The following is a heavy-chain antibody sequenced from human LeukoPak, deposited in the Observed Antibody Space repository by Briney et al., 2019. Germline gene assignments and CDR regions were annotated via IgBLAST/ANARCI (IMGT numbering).Heavy chain of an antibody. CDR3: ASYYDSSGYLIDY. CDR1: GGTFSSYA. Sequence: SVKVSCKASGGTFSSYAISWVRQAPGQGLEWMGWIIPIFGTANYAQKFQGRVTITTDESTSTAYMELSSLRSEDTAVYYCASYYDSSGYLIDYWGQGTLVTVSS. CDR2: IIPIFGTA. V-gene: IGHV1-69*05. J-gene: IGHJ4*02. D-gene: IGHD3-22*01.